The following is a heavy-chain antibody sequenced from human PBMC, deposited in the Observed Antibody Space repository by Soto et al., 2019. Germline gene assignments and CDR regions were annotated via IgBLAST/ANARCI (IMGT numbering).Heavy chain of an antibody. CDR1: GGTFSSYT. D-gene: IGHD6-19*01. Sequence: QVQLVQSGAAVKKPGSSVKVSCKASGGTFSSYTISWVRQAPGQGLEWMGRIIPILGIANYAQKFQGRVTITADKSTSTAYMELSSLSSEDTAVYYCARHSSGWTRGYWGQGTLVTVSS. V-gene: IGHV1-69*02. CDR3: ARHSSGWTRGY. CDR2: IIPILGIA. J-gene: IGHJ4*02.